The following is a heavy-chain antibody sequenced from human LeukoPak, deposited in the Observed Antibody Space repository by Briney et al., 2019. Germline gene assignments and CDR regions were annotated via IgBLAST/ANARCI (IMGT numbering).Heavy chain of an antibody. J-gene: IGHJ4*02. Sequence: LSETLSLTCTVSGGSISSHYWSWIRQPPGKGLEWIGYIYYSGSTNYNPSLKSRVTISVDTSKNQFSLKLSSVTAADTAVYYCARVDSSYCSSTSCYHDYFDYWGQGTLVTVSS. CDR2: IYYSGST. CDR3: ARVDSSYCSSTSCYHDYFDY. V-gene: IGHV4-59*11. D-gene: IGHD2-2*01. CDR1: GGSISSHY.